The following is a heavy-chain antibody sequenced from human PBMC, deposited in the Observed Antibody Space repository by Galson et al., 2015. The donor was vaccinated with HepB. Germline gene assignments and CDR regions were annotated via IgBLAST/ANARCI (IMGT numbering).Heavy chain of an antibody. CDR3: TRLKEMPTVENAFDI. Sequence: SLRLSCAASGFIFSDSGIHWVRQASGEGLEWIGRIRSKANSYETASAASVKGRFTISRDDSENRAYLQMNSLKTEDTDVYYCTRLKEMPTVENAFDIWGQGTMVTVSS. V-gene: IGHV3-73*01. J-gene: IGHJ3*02. CDR1: GFIFSDSG. D-gene: IGHD5-24*01. CDR2: IRSKANSYET.